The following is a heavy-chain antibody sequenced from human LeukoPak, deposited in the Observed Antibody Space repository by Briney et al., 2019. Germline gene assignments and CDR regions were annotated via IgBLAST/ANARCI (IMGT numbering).Heavy chain of an antibody. D-gene: IGHD4-11*01. Sequence: NTSETLSLTCTVSGGSISSSSYYWGWIRQPPGKGLEWIGSIYYSGSTYYNPSLKSRVTISVDTSKNQFSLKLSSVTAADTAVYYCARDDNYGIFVNVDYWGQGTLVTVSS. J-gene: IGHJ4*02. CDR3: ARDDNYGIFVNVDY. CDR1: GGSISSSSYY. CDR2: IYYSGST. V-gene: IGHV4-39*07.